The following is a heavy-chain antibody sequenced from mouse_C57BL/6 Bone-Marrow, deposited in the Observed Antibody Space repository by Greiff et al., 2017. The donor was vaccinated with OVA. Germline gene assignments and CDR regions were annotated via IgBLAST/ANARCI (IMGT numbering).Heavy chain of an antibody. J-gene: IGHJ2*01. CDR2: IYPRDGST. Sequence: VKLVESDAELVKPGASVKISCKVSGYTFTDHTIHWMKQRPEQGLEWIGYIYPRDGSTKYNEKFKGKATLTADKSSSTAYMQLNSLTSEDSAVYFCARGDYYGSSFYFDYWGQGTTLTVSS. CDR1: GYTFTDHT. V-gene: IGHV1-78*01. D-gene: IGHD1-1*01. CDR3: ARGDYYGSSFYFDY.